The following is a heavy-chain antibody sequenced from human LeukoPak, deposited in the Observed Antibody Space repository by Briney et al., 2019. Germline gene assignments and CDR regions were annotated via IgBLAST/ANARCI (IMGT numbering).Heavy chain of an antibody. Sequence: SVKVSCKASGYTFTGYYMHWVRQAPGQGLEWMGRIIPIFGTANYAQKFQGRVTITTDESTSTAYMELSSLRSEDTAVYYCARDRTYYDYVWGSYHGYYFDYWGQGTLVTVSS. V-gene: IGHV1-69*05. CDR1: GYTFTGYY. D-gene: IGHD3-16*02. CDR2: IIPIFGTA. J-gene: IGHJ4*02. CDR3: ARDRTYYDYVWGSYHGYYFDY.